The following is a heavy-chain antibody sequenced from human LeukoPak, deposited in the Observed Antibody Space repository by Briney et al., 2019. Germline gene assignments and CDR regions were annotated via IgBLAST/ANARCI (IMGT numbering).Heavy chain of an antibody. V-gene: IGHV1-69*01. Sequence: GSSVKVSRKASVGTFSSYAISWVRQAPGQGLEWGGGFIPIFGTANYAQKFQGRVTITADESTSTAYMELSSLRSEDTAVYYCARSMGYCSSTSCPFDYWGQGTLVTVSS. CDR1: VGTFSSYA. J-gene: IGHJ4*02. CDR2: FIPIFGTA. CDR3: ARSMGYCSSTSCPFDY. D-gene: IGHD2-2*01.